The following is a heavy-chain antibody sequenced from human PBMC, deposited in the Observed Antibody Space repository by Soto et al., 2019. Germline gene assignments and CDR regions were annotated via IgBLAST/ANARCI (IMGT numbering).Heavy chain of an antibody. J-gene: IGHJ4*01. Sequence: PSETLSLTCAVYGVPFSGYYWSWIRQSPGKGLEWIGEINHSGNTNYNPSLKSRVTMLVDTSKNQFSLSLSSVTAADTAVYYCVNLIVFHSSYYHDYWGHGTLVTVSS. CDR3: VNLIVFHSSYYHDY. V-gene: IGHV4-34*01. D-gene: IGHD1-26*01. CDR2: INHSGNT. CDR1: GVPFSGYY.